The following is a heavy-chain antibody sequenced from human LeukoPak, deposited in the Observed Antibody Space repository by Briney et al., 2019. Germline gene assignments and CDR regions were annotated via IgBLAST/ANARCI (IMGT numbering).Heavy chain of an antibody. Sequence: PGGSLRLSCAASGFTFISYEMQWVRQAPGKGLVWVSRINTDGGRTSYADSVKGRFTISRDNAKNTLYLQMNSLRAEDTAVYYCASWKTPSSIAAAGFDYWGQGTLVTVSS. CDR3: ASWKTPSSIAAAGFDY. CDR2: INTDGGRT. CDR1: GFTFISYE. D-gene: IGHD6-13*01. V-gene: IGHV3-74*01. J-gene: IGHJ4*02.